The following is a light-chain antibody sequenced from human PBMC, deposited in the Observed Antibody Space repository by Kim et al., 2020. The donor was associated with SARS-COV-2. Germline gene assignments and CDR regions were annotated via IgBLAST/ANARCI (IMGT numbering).Light chain of an antibody. CDR2: YND. J-gene: IGLJ3*02. CDR1: SSNIGNNA. V-gene: IGLV1-36*01. Sequence: QSVLTQPPSVYEAPRQRVTISCSGNSSNIGNNAVNWYQQFPGKAPKLLIYYNDLLSSGVSDRFSGSKSGTSASLAISGLQSEDEADYYCETWDDSVNGWVFGGGTQLTVL. CDR3: ETWDDSVNGWV.